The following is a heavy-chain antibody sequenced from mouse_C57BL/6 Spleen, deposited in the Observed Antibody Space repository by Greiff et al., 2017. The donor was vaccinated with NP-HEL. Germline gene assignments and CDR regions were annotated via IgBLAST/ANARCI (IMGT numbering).Heavy chain of an antibody. V-gene: IGHV3-6*01. Sequence: ESGPGLVKPSQSLSLTCSVTGYSITSGYYWNWIRQFPGNKLEWMGYISYDGSNNYNPSLKNRISITRDTSKNQFFLKLNSVTTEDTATYYCARGKVPFDYWGQGTTLTVSS. CDR3: ARGKVPFDY. CDR2: ISYDGSN. D-gene: IGHD2-14*01. J-gene: IGHJ2*01. CDR1: GYSITSGYY.